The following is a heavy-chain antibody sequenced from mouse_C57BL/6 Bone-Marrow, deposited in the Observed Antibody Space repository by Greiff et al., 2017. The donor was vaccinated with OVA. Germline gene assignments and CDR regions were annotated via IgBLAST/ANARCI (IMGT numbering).Heavy chain of an antibody. CDR1: GYTFISYG. CDR3: ARPHYYGSSRFAY. CDR2: IYPRSGNT. Sequence: QVHVKQSGAELARPGASVKLSCKASGYTFISYGISWVKQRTGQGLEWIGEIYPRSGNTYYNEKFKGKATLTADKSSSTAYMELRSLTSEDSAVYFCARPHYYGSSRFAYWGQGTLVTVSA. J-gene: IGHJ3*01. V-gene: IGHV1-81*01. D-gene: IGHD1-1*01.